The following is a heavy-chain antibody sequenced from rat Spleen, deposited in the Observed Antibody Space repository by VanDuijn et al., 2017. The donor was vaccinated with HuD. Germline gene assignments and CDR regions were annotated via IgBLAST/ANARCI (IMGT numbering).Heavy chain of an antibody. J-gene: IGHJ4*01. V-gene: IGHV5-25*01. Sequence: EVQLVESDGGLVQPGRSMKLSCAASGFTFSHYDMAWVRQAPAKGLEWVASIRSSGGSTYYRDSVKGRFTVSRDNAKSTLYLQMDSLRSEDTATYYCARPGITSYVMDAWGQGASVTVSS. CDR2: IRSSGGST. D-gene: IGHD1-4*01. CDR3: ARPGITSYVMDA. CDR1: GFTFSHYD.